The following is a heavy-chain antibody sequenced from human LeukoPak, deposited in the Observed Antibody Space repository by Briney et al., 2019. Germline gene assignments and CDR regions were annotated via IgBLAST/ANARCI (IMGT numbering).Heavy chain of an antibody. CDR1: GGSISSISNY. Sequence: SETLSLTCTVSGGSISSISNYWGWIRQPPGKGLDWIGSIYYSGSTYYNPSLKSRVTISVDTSNNQFSLKLTSVTAADTSVYYCARRHGASDYWGQGTLVTVSS. CDR3: ARRHGASDY. J-gene: IGHJ4*02. D-gene: IGHD4-17*01. V-gene: IGHV4-39*01. CDR2: IYYSGST.